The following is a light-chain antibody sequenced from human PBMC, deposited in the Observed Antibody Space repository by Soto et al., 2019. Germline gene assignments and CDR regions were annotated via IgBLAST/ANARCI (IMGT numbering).Light chain of an antibody. Sequence: QSALTQVASVSASPGQSITISCTGTSSDVGGHNCVSWYQQHPGKAPKLMIYNVDYRPSGVSNRFSGSKSGNTASLTISGLQADDEAYYYCSSYADSSTVVFGGGTKLTVL. V-gene: IGLV2-14*03. CDR2: NVD. J-gene: IGLJ2*01. CDR1: SSDVGGHNC. CDR3: SSYADSSTVV.